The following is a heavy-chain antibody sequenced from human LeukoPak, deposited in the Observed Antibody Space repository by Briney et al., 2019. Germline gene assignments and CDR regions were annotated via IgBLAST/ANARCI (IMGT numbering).Heavy chain of an antibody. V-gene: IGHV3-21*04. CDR1: GFTFSSYT. CDR2: ISSSSSDI. Sequence: PGGSLRLSCTASGFTFSSYTMNWVRQAPGKGLEWVSLISSSSSDIYYADSVKGRFTISRDNANNSLYLQMSSLRADDTAVYYCARSLRGYRFATDYWGQGTLVTVSS. D-gene: IGHD5-18*01. CDR3: ARSLRGYRFATDY. J-gene: IGHJ4*02.